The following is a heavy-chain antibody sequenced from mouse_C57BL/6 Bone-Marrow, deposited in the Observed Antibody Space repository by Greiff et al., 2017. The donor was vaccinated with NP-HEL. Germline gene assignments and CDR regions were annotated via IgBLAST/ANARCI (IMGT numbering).Heavy chain of an antibody. J-gene: IGHJ3*01. Sequence: VQLQQSGAELVRPGASVKLSCTASGFNIKDYYMHWVQQRPEQGLEWIGRLDTEDGDTEYAPKFQGKATMNADTSSNTAYLQLSSLTSEETAVYYCTKGGYSYDVCPWFAYWGQGTLVTVSA. CDR3: TKGGYSYDVCPWFAY. D-gene: IGHD2-12*01. CDR1: GFNIKDYY. CDR2: LDTEDGDT. V-gene: IGHV14-1*01.